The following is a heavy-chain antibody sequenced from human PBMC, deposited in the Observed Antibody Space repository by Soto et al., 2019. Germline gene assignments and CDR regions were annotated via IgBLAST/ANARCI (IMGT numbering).Heavy chain of an antibody. V-gene: IGHV3-23*01. D-gene: IGHD3-22*01. Sequence: EVQLLESGGGLVQPGGSLRLSCAASGFTFSSYAMSWVRQAPGKGLEWVSAISGSGGSTYYADSVKGRFTISRDNSKNTLYLQMNSLRAEDTAVYYCAKDGAGYYDSSGYYCFDYWGQGTLVTVSS. J-gene: IGHJ4*02. CDR2: ISGSGGST. CDR1: GFTFSSYA. CDR3: AKDGAGYYDSSGYYCFDY.